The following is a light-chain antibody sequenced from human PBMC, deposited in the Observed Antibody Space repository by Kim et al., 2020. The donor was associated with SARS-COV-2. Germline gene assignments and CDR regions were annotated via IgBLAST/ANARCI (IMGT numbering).Light chain of an antibody. V-gene: IGKV3-20*01. CDR3: QQYGNSQT. CDR2: GAS. Sequence: EIVLTQSPGTLSLSPGERATLSCRASQTVSRNQLAWYQQKPGQAPRLLIYGASSRATGIPDRFSGRGSGTDFSLTISRLEPEDCAVYYCQQYGNSQTFGQGTKVDIK. CDR1: QTVSRNQ. J-gene: IGKJ1*01.